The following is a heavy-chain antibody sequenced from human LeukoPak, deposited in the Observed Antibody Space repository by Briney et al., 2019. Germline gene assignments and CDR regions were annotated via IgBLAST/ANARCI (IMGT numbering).Heavy chain of an antibody. Sequence: ASVKVSCKAAGYTFTSYDINWVRQATGQGLEWMGWMNPNSGNTGYAQKFQGRVTMTRNTSISTAYMQLSSLRSDDPAVYYCARGRRRAYGVLAQTLYYYYYGMDVWGQGTTVTVSS. V-gene: IGHV1-8*01. CDR3: ARGRRRAYGVLAQTLYYYYYGMDV. CDR1: GYTFTSYD. D-gene: IGHD4-17*01. J-gene: IGHJ6*02. CDR2: MNPNSGNT.